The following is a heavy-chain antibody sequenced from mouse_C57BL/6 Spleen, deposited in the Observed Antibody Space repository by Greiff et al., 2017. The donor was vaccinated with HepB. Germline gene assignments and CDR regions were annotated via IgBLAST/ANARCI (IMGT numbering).Heavy chain of an antibody. CDR1: GYSITSGYY. D-gene: IGHD2-2*01. V-gene: IGHV3-6*01. CDR2: ISYDGSN. CDR3: ARERGYYRYFDV. Sequence: EVHLVESGPGLVKPSQSLSLTCSVTGYSITSGYYWNWIRQFPGNKLEWMGYISYDGSNNYNPSLKNRISITRDTSKNQFFLKLNSVTTEDTATYYCARERGYYRYFDVWGTGTTVTVSS. J-gene: IGHJ1*03.